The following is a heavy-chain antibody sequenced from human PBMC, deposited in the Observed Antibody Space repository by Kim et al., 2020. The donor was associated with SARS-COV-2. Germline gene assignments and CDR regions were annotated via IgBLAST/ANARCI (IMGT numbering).Heavy chain of an antibody. V-gene: IGHV7-4-1*02. CDR2: INTNTGNP. CDR1: GYTFTSYA. J-gene: IGHJ4*02. Sequence: ASVKVSCKASGYTFTSYAMNWVRQAPGQGLEWMGWINTNTGNPTYAQGFTGRFVFSLDTSVSTAYLQISSLKAEDTAVYYCARPRSRIVVVPAAMPYWGQGTLVTVSS. CDR3: ARPRSRIVVVPAAMPY. D-gene: IGHD2-2*01.